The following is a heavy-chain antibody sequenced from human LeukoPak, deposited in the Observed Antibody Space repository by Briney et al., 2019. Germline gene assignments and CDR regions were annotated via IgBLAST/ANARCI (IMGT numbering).Heavy chain of an antibody. CDR3: AKGSGVSSGWLNWFDP. D-gene: IGHD6-19*01. Sequence: GSLRLSCAASGFTFSSYAMTWVRQAPGKGLEWVSAISGTGGTTYYADSVKGRFTISRDNSKNTLYLQVNSLRAEDTAVYYCAKGSGVSSGWLNWFDPWGQGTLVTVSS. V-gene: IGHV3-23*01. J-gene: IGHJ5*02. CDR2: ISGTGGTT. CDR1: GFTFSSYA.